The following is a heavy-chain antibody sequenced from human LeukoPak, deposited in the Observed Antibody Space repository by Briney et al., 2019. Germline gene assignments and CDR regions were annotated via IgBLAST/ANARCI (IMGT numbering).Heavy chain of an antibody. J-gene: IGHJ4*02. Sequence: SETLSLTCTVSGGSISSYYWSWLRQPPGKGLEWIGYIYYSGSTNYNPSLKSRVTISVDTSKNQFSLKLSSVTAADTAVYYCARFRPRSVEYYFDYWGQGTLVTVSS. CDR1: GGSISSYY. D-gene: IGHD5/OR15-5a*01. V-gene: IGHV4-59*01. CDR3: ARFRPRSVEYYFDY. CDR2: IYYSGST.